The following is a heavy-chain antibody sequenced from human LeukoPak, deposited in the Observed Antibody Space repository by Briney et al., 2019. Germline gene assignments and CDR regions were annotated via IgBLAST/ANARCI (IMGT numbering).Heavy chain of an antibody. CDR1: GFTFDDYG. D-gene: IGHD3-22*01. V-gene: IGHV3-21*01. CDR3: ARDRGPGYYDSSGSY. Sequence: GGSLRLSCAASGFTFDDYGMNWVRQAPGKGLEWVSSISSSSSYIYYADSVKGRFTISRDNAKNSLYLQMNSLRAEDTAVYYCARDRGPGYYDSSGSYWGQGTLVTVSS. J-gene: IGHJ4*02. CDR2: ISSSSSYI.